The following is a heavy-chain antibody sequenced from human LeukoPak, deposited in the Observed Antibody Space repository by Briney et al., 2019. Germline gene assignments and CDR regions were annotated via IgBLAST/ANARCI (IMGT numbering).Heavy chain of an antibody. D-gene: IGHD2-2*01. Sequence: GRSLTLSCAASGFTFSSYAMHWVRQAPGKGLEWVAVISYDGSNKYYADSVKGRFTISRDNSKNTLYLQMNSLRAEDTAVYYCARDGSTMDYFDYWGQGTLVTVSS. J-gene: IGHJ4*02. V-gene: IGHV3-30-3*01. CDR3: ARDGSTMDYFDY. CDR1: GFTFSSYA. CDR2: ISYDGSNK.